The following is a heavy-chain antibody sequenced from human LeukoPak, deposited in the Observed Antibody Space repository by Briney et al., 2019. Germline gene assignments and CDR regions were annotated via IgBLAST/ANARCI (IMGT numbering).Heavy chain of an antibody. CDR3: SSTEDPYYYYYYMDV. CDR2: ISSSSSYI. Sequence: GGSLRLSCAASGFTFSSYSMNWVRQAPGKGLEWVSSISSSSSYIYYGDSVKGRFTISRDNAKNSLYLQMNSLRAEDTAVYYCSSTEDPYYYYYYMDVWGKGTTVTVSS. CDR1: GFTFSSYS. J-gene: IGHJ6*03. V-gene: IGHV3-21*01. D-gene: IGHD2-2*01.